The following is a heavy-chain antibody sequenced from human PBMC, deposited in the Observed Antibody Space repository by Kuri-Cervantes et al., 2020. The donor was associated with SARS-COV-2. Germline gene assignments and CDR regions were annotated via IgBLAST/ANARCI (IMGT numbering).Heavy chain of an antibody. CDR1: GGSISSSSYY. D-gene: IGHD6-19*01. Sequence: SETLSLTCTVSGGSISSSSYYWGWIRQPPGKGLEWIGSIYYSGSTNYNPSLKSRVTISVDTSKNQFSLKLSSVTAADTAVYYCARHPYSSGDEWLDPWGQGTLVTVSS. CDR2: IYYSGST. J-gene: IGHJ5*02. V-gene: IGHV4-39*01. CDR3: ARHPYSSGDEWLDP.